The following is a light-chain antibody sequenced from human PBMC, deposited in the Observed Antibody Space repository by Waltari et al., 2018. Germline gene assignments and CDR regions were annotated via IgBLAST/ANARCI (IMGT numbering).Light chain of an antibody. J-gene: IGKJ4*01. Sequence: EIVMTQPPATLSVSPGERPTPSCRASQSVSSNLAWYQQKPGQAPRLLIYGASTRATGIPARFSGSGSGTEFTLTFSSLQSEDFAVYCCQQYNNWPLTFGGGAKVEI. CDR3: QQYNNWPLT. CDR2: GAS. CDR1: QSVSSN. V-gene: IGKV3-15*01.